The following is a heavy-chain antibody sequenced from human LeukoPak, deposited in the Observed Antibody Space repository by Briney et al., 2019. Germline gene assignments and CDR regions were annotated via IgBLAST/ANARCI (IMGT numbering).Heavy chain of an antibody. V-gene: IGHV4-39*07. Sequence: SETLSLTCTVSGGSISSSSYYWGWIRQPPGKGLEWIGSIYYSGSTYYNPSLKSRVTISVDTSKNQFSLKLSSVTAADTAVYYCAVLNGYSYGYHYWGQGTLVTVSS. CDR2: IYYSGST. CDR3: AVLNGYSYGYHY. D-gene: IGHD5-18*01. J-gene: IGHJ4*02. CDR1: GGSISSSSYY.